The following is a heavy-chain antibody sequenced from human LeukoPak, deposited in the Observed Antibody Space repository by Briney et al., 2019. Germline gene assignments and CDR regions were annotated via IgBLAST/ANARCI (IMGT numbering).Heavy chain of an antibody. V-gene: IGHV1-18*04. CDR3: ARVTPGGYEGFDWLENFDY. D-gene: IGHD3-9*01. CDR1: GYTFTSYG. CDR2: ISAYNGNT. Sequence: ASVKVSCKASGYTFTSYGISWVRQAHGQGLEWMGWISAYNGNTNYAQKLQGRVTMTTDTSTSTAYMELRSLRSDDTAVYYCARVTPGGYEGFDWLENFDYWGQGTLVTVSS. J-gene: IGHJ4*02.